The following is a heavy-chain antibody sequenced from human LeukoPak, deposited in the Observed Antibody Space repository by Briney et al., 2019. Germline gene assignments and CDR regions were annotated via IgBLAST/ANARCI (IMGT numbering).Heavy chain of an antibody. D-gene: IGHD3-3*01. J-gene: IGHJ4*02. CDR1: GFTFSSYW. V-gene: IGHV3-74*01. CDR2: INSDGSFT. Sequence: GGSLRLSCAASGFTFSSYWMHWVRQAPGKGLVWVSRINSDGSFTNYADSVKGRFTISRDNAKNTLCLQMNSLRAEDTAVYYCAREGIFGVVRDWGQGTLVTVSS. CDR3: AREGIFGVVRD.